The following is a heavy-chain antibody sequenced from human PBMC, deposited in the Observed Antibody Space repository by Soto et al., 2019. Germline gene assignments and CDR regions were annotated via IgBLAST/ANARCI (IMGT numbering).Heavy chain of an antibody. Sequence: PGGSLRLSCAASGFTFSSYDMHWVRQATGKGLEWVSAIGTAGDTYYPGSVKGRFTISRENAKNSLYLQMNSLRAGDTAVYYCARGGYCSGGSCPHYGMDVWGQGTTVTVSS. J-gene: IGHJ6*02. CDR1: GFTFSSYD. CDR2: IGTAGDT. CDR3: ARGGYCSGGSCPHYGMDV. V-gene: IGHV3-13*01. D-gene: IGHD2-15*01.